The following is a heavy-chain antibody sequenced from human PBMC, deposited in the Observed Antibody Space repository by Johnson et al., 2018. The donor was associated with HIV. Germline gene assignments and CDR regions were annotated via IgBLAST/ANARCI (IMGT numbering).Heavy chain of an antibody. Sequence: QVQLVESGGGVVQPGRSLRLSCAASGFTFTDAWMSWVRQAPGKGLEWVAFIRYDGSNKYYSDSVKGRFTISRDSAKNSLYMQMNSLRAEDTAVYYCARDSLDGEYAFDIWGQGTMLTVSS. D-gene: IGHD2-21*01. J-gene: IGHJ3*02. CDR2: IRYDGSNK. CDR3: ARDSLDGEYAFDI. CDR1: GFTFTDAW. V-gene: IGHV3-33*08.